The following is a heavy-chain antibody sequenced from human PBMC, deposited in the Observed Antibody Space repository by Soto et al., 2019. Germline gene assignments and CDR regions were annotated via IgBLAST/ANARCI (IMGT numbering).Heavy chain of an antibody. CDR2: IYPGDSDT. Sequence: PGETLKVSWTGSGDSFTSYWIGWVRQIPGKGLEWMGIIYPGDSDTRYSPSFQGQVTISADKSISTAYLQWSSLKASDTAMYYCARLSYYDSSGYRSQNAFDIWGQGTMVTVSS. V-gene: IGHV5-51*03. D-gene: IGHD3-22*01. CDR3: ARLSYYDSSGYRSQNAFDI. CDR1: GDSFTSYW. J-gene: IGHJ3*02.